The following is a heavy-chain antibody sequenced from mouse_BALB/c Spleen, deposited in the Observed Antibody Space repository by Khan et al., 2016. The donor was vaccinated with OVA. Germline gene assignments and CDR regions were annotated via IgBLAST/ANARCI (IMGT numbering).Heavy chain of an antibody. V-gene: IGHV3-6*02. Sequence: EVQLQESGPGLVKPSQSLSLTCSVTGYSITSGYYWNWIRQFPGNTLEWMGYINYGGNNNYNPSLKNRISITRDTSKNQSFLRLNSVTAEDSATCYCARGGRWFDYWGQGTLVTVSA. CDR3: ARGGRWFDY. CDR2: INYGGNN. CDR1: GYSITSGYY. J-gene: IGHJ3*01.